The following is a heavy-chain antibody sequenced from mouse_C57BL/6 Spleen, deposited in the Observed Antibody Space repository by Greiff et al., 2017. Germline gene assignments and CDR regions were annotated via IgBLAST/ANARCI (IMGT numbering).Heavy chain of an antibody. V-gene: IGHV14-1*01. J-gene: IGHJ3*01. Sequence: VQLQQSGAELVRPGASVKLSCTASGFNIKDYYMHWVKQRPEQGLEWIGRIDPEDGDTEYAPKFQGKATMTVDTSSNTAYLQLSSLTSEDTAVYYCTTDYGSSYVGFAYWGQGTLVTVSA. D-gene: IGHD1-1*01. CDR3: TTDYGSSYVGFAY. CDR1: GFNIKDYY. CDR2: IDPEDGDT.